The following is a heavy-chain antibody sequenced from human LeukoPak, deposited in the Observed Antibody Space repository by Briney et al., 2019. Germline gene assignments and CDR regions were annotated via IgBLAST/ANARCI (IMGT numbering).Heavy chain of an antibody. V-gene: IGHV1-24*01. CDR1: GYTLTELS. Sequence: ASVKVSCKVSGYTLTELSMHWVRQAPGKGLEWMGGFDPEDGETIYAQKFQGRVTMTEDTSTDTAYMELSSLRSEDTAVYYCATDSRYDFWSGYYSNYYGMDVWGQGTTVTASS. J-gene: IGHJ6*02. D-gene: IGHD3-3*01. CDR3: ATDSRYDFWSGYYSNYYGMDV. CDR2: FDPEDGET.